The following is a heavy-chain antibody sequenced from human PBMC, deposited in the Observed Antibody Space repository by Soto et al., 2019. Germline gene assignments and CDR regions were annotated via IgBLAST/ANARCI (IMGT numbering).Heavy chain of an antibody. CDR3: ARAGYCSGGSCYPTYGYYYYYYGMDV. Sequence: ASVKVSCKASGGTFSSYAISWVRQAPGQGLEWMGGIIPIFGTANYAQKFQGRVTITADESTSTAYMELSSLRSEDTAVYYCARAGYCSGGSCYPTYGYYYYYYGMDVWGQGTTVTVSS. V-gene: IGHV1-69*13. CDR1: GGTFSSYA. D-gene: IGHD2-15*01. CDR2: IIPIFGTA. J-gene: IGHJ6*02.